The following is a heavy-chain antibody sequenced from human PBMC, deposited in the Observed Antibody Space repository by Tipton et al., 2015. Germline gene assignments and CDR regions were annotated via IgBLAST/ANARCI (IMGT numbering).Heavy chain of an antibody. V-gene: IGHV3-33*01. Sequence: SLRLSCAASGLIFKNYAMHWVRQAPGKGLEWVALISYDGSHQYYADSVKGRFTISRDNAENSLYLQMNSLRDEDTAVYYCVRDWHASGRSYWGQGTLVTVSS. D-gene: IGHD3-10*01. CDR1: GLIFKNYA. CDR3: VRDWHASGRSY. CDR2: ISYDGSHQ. J-gene: IGHJ4*02.